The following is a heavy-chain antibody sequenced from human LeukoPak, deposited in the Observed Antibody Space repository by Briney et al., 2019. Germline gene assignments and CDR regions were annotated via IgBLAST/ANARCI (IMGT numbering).Heavy chain of an antibody. D-gene: IGHD6-13*01. CDR2: IASVADGGNT. CDR3: AKDLHWYAMDV. Sequence: GGSLRLSCAASGFIVSSYYMNWVRQAPGKGLEWVSVIASVADGGNTPYADSVKGRVTISRDTSKNTLYLQMNSLRAEDTAVYYCAKDLHWYAMDVWGQGTTVTVSS. V-gene: IGHV3-53*01. J-gene: IGHJ6*02. CDR1: GFIVSSYY.